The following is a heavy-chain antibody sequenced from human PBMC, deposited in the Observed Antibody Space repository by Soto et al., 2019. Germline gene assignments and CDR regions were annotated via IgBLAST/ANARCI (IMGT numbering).Heavy chain of an antibody. CDR2: MNPNSGNT. V-gene: IGHV1-8*01. Sequence: ASVKPSCKASGYTFTSYDINCVRQATKQGLEWMGWMNPNSGNTGYAQKFQGRVTMTRNTSISTAYMELSSLRSEDTAVYYCARGLSITGTTRDFDYWGQGTLVTVSS. J-gene: IGHJ4*02. CDR1: GYTFTSYD. D-gene: IGHD1-7*01. CDR3: ARGLSITGTTRDFDY.